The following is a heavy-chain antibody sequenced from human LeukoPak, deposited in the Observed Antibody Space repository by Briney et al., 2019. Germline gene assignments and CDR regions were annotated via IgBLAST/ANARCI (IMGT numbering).Heavy chain of an antibody. V-gene: IGHV4-34*01. J-gene: IGHJ6*03. CDR3: ARGQRPGYYYYYYMDV. Sequence: SETLSLTCAVYGGSFSGYYWSWIRQPPGKGLEWIGGINHSGSTNYNPSLKSRVTISVDTSKNQFSLKLSSVTAADTAVYYCARGQRPGYYYYYYMDVWGKGTTVTVSS. CDR1: GGSFSGYY. CDR2: INHSGST.